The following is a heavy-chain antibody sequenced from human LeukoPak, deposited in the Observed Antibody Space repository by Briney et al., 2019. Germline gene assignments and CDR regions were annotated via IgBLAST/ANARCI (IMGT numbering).Heavy chain of an antibody. CDR2: SYYTGST. V-gene: IGHV4-61*01. CDR1: GDSVSSGRYY. Sequence: PSETLSLTCTVSGDSVSSGRYYWSWIRQPPGKGLEWMGKSYYTGSTTYHPSRKSRVPILIDTSKNQVSMRLTSVTASDTAVYFCARDLRTVYGRENFSWSDPWGQGTLVTVSS. CDR3: ARDLRTVYGRENFSWSDP. D-gene: IGHD1-14*01. J-gene: IGHJ5*02.